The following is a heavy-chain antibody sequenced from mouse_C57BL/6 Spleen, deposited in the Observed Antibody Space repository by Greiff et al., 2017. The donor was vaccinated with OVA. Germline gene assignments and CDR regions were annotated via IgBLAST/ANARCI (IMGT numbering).Heavy chain of an antibody. CDR3: AREGGYSGFAY. CDR1: GYSITSGYD. CDR2: ISYSGST. Sequence: EVKLVESGPGMVKPSQSLSLTCTVTGYSITSGYDWHWIRHFPGNKLEWMGYISYSGSTNYNPSLKSRISITHDTSKNHFFLKLNSVTTEDTATYYCAREGGYSGFAYWGQGTLVTVSA. D-gene: IGHD2-3*01. J-gene: IGHJ3*01. V-gene: IGHV3-1*01.